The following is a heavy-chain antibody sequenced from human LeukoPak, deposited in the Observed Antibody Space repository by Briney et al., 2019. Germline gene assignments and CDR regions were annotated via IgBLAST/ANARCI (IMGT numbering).Heavy chain of an antibody. CDR1: GYPLDNAW. V-gene: IGHV3-66*01. CDR3: ALSLVGFDY. J-gene: IGHJ4*02. CDR2: IYSGGST. D-gene: IGHD3-9*01. Sequence: GGSLRLSCGASGYPLDNAWMSWGRQAPAKGLEWVSVIYSGGSTYYADCVKGRFTISRDNSKNTLYLQMKSLRAEERAVYYCALSLVGFDYWGQGTLVTVSS.